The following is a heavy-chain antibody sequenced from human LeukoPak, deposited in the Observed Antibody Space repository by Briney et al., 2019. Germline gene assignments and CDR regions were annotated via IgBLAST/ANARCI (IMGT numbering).Heavy chain of an antibody. Sequence: GGSLRLSCAASGFTFSSYAMHWVRQAPGKGLEWVAVISYDGSNKYYADSVKGRFTISRDNSKNTLYLQMNSLRAEDTAVYYCARTVAGYYYYYYMDVWGKGTTVTVSS. J-gene: IGHJ6*03. CDR2: ISYDGSNK. CDR3: ARTVAGYYYYYYMDV. CDR1: GFTFSSYA. D-gene: IGHD6-19*01. V-gene: IGHV3-30*04.